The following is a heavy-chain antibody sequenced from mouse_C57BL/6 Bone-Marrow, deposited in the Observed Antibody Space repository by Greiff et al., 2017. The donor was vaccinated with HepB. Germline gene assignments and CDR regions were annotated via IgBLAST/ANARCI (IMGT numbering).Heavy chain of an antibody. CDR3: AREITTVLYFDV. CDR1: GYTFTDYY. CDR2: INPYNGGT. Sequence: EVQLQQSGPVLVKPGASVKMSCKASGYTFTDYYMNWVKQSHGKSLEWIGVINPYNGGTSYNQKFKGKATLTVDKSSSTADMELNSLTSEDSAVYYCAREITTVLYFDVWGTGTTVTVSS. D-gene: IGHD1-1*01. V-gene: IGHV1-19*01. J-gene: IGHJ1*03.